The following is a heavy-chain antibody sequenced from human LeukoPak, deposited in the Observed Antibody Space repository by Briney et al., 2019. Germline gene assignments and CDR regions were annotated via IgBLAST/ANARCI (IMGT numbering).Heavy chain of an antibody. CDR3: AKDSTDGVIPREANPPFDY. CDR2: LSYDGSNR. D-gene: IGHD3-16*02. Sequence: GGSLRLSCAASGFTFSNYAMHWVHQAPGKGLEWVAVLSYDGSNRYYADSVKGRFTISRDNSKNTLYLQMNSLRAEDTAVYYCAKDSTDGVIPREANPPFDYWGQGTLVTVSS. CDR1: GFTFSNYA. V-gene: IGHV3-30-3*01. J-gene: IGHJ4*02.